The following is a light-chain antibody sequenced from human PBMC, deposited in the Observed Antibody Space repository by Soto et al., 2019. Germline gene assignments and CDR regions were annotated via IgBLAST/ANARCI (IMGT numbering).Light chain of an antibody. CDR3: QQRSNWIT. J-gene: IGKJ5*01. V-gene: IGKV3-11*01. Sequence: EIVLTQSPATLSLSPGERATLSCRASQSVSSYLAWYQQKPGQAPRLLIYDASNRATGIPARFSGSGSGTDFTLHISSLKPQDFAVYYCQQRSNWITFGQGTRLEIK. CDR1: QSVSSY. CDR2: DAS.